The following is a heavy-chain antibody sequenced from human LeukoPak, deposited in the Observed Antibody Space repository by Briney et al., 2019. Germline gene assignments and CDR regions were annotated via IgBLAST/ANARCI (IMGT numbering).Heavy chain of an antibody. Sequence: GGSLRLSCAASGFTFSSYAMSWVRQAPGEGMEWVSAISGSGGSTYYADSVKGRFTISRDNSKNTLYLQMNSLRAEDTAVYYCAITKALLDYWGQGTLVTVSS. J-gene: IGHJ4*02. D-gene: IGHD2-21*02. CDR1: GFTFSSYA. CDR2: ISGSGGST. V-gene: IGHV3-23*01. CDR3: AITKALLDY.